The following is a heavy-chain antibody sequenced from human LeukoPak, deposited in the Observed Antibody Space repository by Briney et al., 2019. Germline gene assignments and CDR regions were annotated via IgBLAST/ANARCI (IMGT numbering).Heavy chain of an antibody. Sequence: SETLSLTCAVYGGSFSGYYWSWIRQPPEKGLEWIGEINHSGSTNYNPSLKSRVTISVDTSKNQFSLKLSSVTAADTAVYYCAREDDSSGFDYWGQGTLVTVSS. V-gene: IGHV4-34*01. CDR1: GGSFSGYY. CDR3: AREDDSSGFDY. CDR2: INHSGST. J-gene: IGHJ4*02. D-gene: IGHD3-22*01.